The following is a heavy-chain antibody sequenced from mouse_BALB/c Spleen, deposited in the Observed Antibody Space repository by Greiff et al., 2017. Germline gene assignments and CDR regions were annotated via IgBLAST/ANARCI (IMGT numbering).Heavy chain of an antibody. CDR2: ISSGGST. Sequence: EVNLVESGGGLVKPGGSLKLSCAASGFTFSSYAMSWVRQTPEKRLEWVASISSGGSTYYPDSVKGRFTISRDNARNILYLQMSSLRSEDTAMYYCAREIITTATRFAYWGQGTLVTVSA. V-gene: IGHV5-6-5*01. J-gene: IGHJ3*01. CDR1: GFTFSSYA. CDR3: AREIITTATRFAY. D-gene: IGHD1-2*01.